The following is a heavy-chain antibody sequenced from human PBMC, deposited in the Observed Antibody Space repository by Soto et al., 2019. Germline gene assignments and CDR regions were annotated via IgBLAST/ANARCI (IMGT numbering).Heavy chain of an antibody. D-gene: IGHD5-12*01. V-gene: IGHV4-39*01. CDR2: IYYSGST. J-gene: IGHJ6*03. CDR3: AMVATGSYYYYYYMDV. Sequence: KASETLSLTCTVSGGSISSSSYYWGWIRQPPGKGLEWIGSIYYSGSTYYNPSLKSRVTISVDTSKNQFSLKLSSVTAADTAVYYCAMVATGSYYYYYYMDVWGKGTTVTVSS. CDR1: GGSISSSSYY.